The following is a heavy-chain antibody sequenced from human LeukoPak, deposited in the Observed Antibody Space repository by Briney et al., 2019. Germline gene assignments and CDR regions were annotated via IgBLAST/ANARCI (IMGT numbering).Heavy chain of an antibody. D-gene: IGHD2-2*01. Sequence: GGSLRLSCAASGFTFSNYALSWVRQAPGKGLEWVSTISGSGGSTDYADSVKGRFTISRDNSKNTLYLQMNSLRTEDTAVYYCTRDGQYQLLLDYMDVWGKGTTVTVSS. CDR2: ISGSGGST. CDR1: GFTFSNYA. V-gene: IGHV3-23*01. J-gene: IGHJ6*03. CDR3: TRDGQYQLLLDYMDV.